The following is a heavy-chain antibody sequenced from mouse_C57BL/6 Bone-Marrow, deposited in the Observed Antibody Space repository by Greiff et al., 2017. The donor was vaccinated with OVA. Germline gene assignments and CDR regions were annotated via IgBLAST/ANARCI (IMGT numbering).Heavy chain of an antibody. D-gene: IGHD1-1*01. V-gene: IGHV1-69*01. CDR1: GYTFTSSW. Sequence: QVQLQQPGAELVMPGASVKLSCKASGYTFTSSWMHWVKQRPGQGLEWIGEIDPSDSYTKYNQKFKGKSTLTVDKSSSTAYMQLSSLTSEDPAVYYCATYYYGSSYSYWGQGTTLTVSS. CDR3: ATYYYGSSYSY. J-gene: IGHJ2*01. CDR2: IDPSDSYT.